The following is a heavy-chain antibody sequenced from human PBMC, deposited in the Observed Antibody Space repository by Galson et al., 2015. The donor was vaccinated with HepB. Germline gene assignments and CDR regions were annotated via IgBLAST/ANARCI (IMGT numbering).Heavy chain of an antibody. Sequence: SLRLSCAASGFTFSSYWMSWVRQAPGKGLEWVANIKQDGSEKYYVDSVKGRFTISRDNAKNSLYLQMNSLRAEDTAVYYCARAWTNQWEVTEAFDIWGQGTMVTVSS. CDR3: ARAWTNQWEVTEAFDI. CDR1: GFTFSSYW. J-gene: IGHJ3*02. D-gene: IGHD1-26*01. V-gene: IGHV3-7*01. CDR2: IKQDGSEK.